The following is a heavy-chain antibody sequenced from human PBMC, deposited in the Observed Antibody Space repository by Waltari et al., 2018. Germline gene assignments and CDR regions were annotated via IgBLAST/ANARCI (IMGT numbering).Heavy chain of an antibody. Sequence: QVQLQETGPGLTKPSETLSLTCFVSGASVSSYYWNWIRQPAWKGLQWIVPIYPNGTTDYNPSLRSRVSMSADTTKNQFSLELTSVTAADTAVYFCARGRAMLDYWGQGTLVTVSS. CDR3: ARGRAMLDY. CDR2: IYPNGTT. CDR1: GASVSSYY. J-gene: IGHJ4*02. V-gene: IGHV4-4*07.